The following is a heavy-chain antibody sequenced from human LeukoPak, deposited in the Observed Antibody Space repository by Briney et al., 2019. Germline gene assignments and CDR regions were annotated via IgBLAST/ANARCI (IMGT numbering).Heavy chain of an antibody. CDR3: ARVGTTSNFYYYYGMDV. D-gene: IGHD2/OR15-2a*01. V-gene: IGHV3-74*01. CDR1: GFTFSSYW. CDR2: IYSDGTTT. Sequence: PGGSLRLSCAASGFTFSSYWMYWVRQAPGKGLVWVSRIYSDGTTTSYADSVKGRFTISRDNAKYTLYLQINMLRAEDTAVYYCARVGTTSNFYYYYGMDVWGQGTTVTVSS. J-gene: IGHJ6*02.